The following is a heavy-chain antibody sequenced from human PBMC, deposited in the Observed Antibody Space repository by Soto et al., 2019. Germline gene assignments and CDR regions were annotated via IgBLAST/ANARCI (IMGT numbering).Heavy chain of an antibody. CDR3: ARGDFDTTANFYAGWFDP. Sequence: QVQLVQSGTEVKKAGASVKVTCKASGYTFTGYYIHWLRQAPGQGLEWLGWLNPKSGDTKYAQKFQGRVTMTNDTSISTADMELSRLGSDDTAVYYCARGDFDTTANFYAGWFDPWGQGTLVTVSS. CDR2: LNPKSGDT. D-gene: IGHD2-21*02. CDR1: GYTFTGYY. V-gene: IGHV1-2*02. J-gene: IGHJ5*02.